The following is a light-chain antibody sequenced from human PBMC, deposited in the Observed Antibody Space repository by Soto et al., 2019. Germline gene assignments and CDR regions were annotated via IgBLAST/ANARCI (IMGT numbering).Light chain of an antibody. V-gene: IGLV2-14*01. Sequence: QSALTQPASVSDSPGQSITISCTGTSSDVGGSNHVSWYQQHPGNAPKLMIYDVTNRPSGVSHRFSGSKSGSTASLIISGLQAEDEADYYCVSFTSSTTYVFGTGTKLTVL. CDR3: VSFTSSTTYV. J-gene: IGLJ1*01. CDR2: DVT. CDR1: SSDVGGSNH.